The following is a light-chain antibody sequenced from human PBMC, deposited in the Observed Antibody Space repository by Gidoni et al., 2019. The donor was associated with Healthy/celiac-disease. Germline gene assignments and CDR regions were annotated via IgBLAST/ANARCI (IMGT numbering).Light chain of an antibody. CDR1: QSISSW. CDR3: QQYNSYSRT. Sequence: GDRVTITCRASQSISSWLAWYQQKPGKAPKLLIYDASSLESGVPSRFSGSGSGTEFTLTISSLQPDDFATYYCQQYNSYSRTFGPGTKVGIK. J-gene: IGKJ3*01. CDR2: DAS. V-gene: IGKV1-5*01.